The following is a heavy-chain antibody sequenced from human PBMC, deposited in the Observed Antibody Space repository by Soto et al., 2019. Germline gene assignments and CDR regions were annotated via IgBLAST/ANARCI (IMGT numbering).Heavy chain of an antibody. J-gene: IGHJ6*02. CDR2: IKSKADGGTT. Sequence: EVQLVESGGDLVKPGGSLRLSCAASEFTFANAWISWVRQAPGKGLEWVGRIKSKADGGTTDYAAPVKGRFTISSDNSKSTLYLQMDILRPEDTAVYYCAKEFGWELQLSHPYYNSGMDVWGQGTTVTVSS. D-gene: IGHD1-1*01. CDR1: EFTFANAW. CDR3: AKEFGWELQLSHPYYNSGMDV. V-gene: IGHV3-15*01.